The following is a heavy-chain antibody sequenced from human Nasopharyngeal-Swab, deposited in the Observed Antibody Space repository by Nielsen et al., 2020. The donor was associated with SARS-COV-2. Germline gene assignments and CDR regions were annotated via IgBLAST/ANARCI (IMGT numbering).Heavy chain of an antibody. CDR1: GVSVTSGDVF. CDR2: IFGRGNRP. Sequence: SETLSLTCSVSGVSVTSGDVFWSWVRQPAGKALQYIGRIFGRGNRPDFNPSLKSRGTISIDTSKNQFSLNRTSVTAADTAIYFCARELPGTYSSFDYWGQGILVTVSS. D-gene: IGHD1-26*01. CDR3: ARELPGTYSSFDY. J-gene: IGHJ4*02. V-gene: IGHV4-61*02.